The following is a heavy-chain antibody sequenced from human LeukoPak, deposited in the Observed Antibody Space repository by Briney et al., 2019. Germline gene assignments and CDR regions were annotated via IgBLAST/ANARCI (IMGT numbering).Heavy chain of an antibody. V-gene: IGHV4-59*01. CDR3: ARGSRELYYFDY. J-gene: IGHJ4*02. Sequence: SETLSLTCTVSGGSISSYYWSWIRQPPGKGLEWIGYIYYSGSTKYNPSLKSRVTISVDASKTRFSLKLNSVTAADTAVYYRARGSRELYYFDYWGQGTLVTVSS. D-gene: IGHD1-7*01. CDR2: IYYSGST. CDR1: GGSISSYY.